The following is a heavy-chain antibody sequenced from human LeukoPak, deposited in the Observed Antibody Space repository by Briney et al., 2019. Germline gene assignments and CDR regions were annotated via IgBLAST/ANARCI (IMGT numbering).Heavy chain of an antibody. J-gene: IGHJ3*02. V-gene: IGHV3-23*01. CDR3: AKDISGWYGSFAFDI. CDR1: GFTFSSYA. Sequence: GGSLRLSCAASGFTFSSYAMSWVRQAPGKGLEWVSAIRGSGGSTYYADSVKGRFTISRDNSKNTLYLQMNSLRAEATAVYYCAKDISGWYGSFAFDIWGQGTMVTVSS. D-gene: IGHD6-19*01. CDR2: IRGSGGST.